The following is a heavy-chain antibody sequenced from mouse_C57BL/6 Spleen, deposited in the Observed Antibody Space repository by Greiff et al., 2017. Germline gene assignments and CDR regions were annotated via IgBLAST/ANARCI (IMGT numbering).Heavy chain of an antibody. CDR1: GYTFTDYN. CDR2: INPNNGGT. J-gene: IGHJ2*01. Sequence: EVKLQESGPELVKPGASVKLSCKASGYTFTDYNMHWVKQSNGKSLEWIGKINPNNGGTSYNQKFKGKATLTVNKSSSTAYMELRSLTSEDAAVFCGARGGDYYAFDYWGQGTTLAVSS. D-gene: IGHD1-1*01. CDR3: ARGGDYYAFDY. V-gene: IGHV1-22*01.